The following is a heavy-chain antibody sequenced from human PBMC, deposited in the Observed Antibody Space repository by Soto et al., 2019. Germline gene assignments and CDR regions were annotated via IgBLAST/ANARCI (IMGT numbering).Heavy chain of an antibody. V-gene: IGHV4-30-4*01. J-gene: IGHJ4*02. CDR2: IYYSGST. D-gene: IGHD4-17*01. CDR3: ARAEFSTGPAFYGASRDFAY. CDR1: GDSISSGNYY. Sequence: QVQLQESGPGLVKPSQTLSLTCAVSGDSISSGNYYWSWIRQPPGKGLEWIGFIYYSGSTYYNPSLKSRVTISVDTSKNQFSLKLSSVTAADTAVYYCARAEFSTGPAFYGASRDFAYWGQGTLVTVPS.